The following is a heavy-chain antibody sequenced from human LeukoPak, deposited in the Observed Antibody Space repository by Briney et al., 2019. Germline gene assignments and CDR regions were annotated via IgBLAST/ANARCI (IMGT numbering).Heavy chain of an antibody. CDR2: MNPNTGDT. D-gene: IGHD1-26*01. J-gene: IGHJ4*02. CDR1: GYTFTGYD. V-gene: IGHV1-8*01. Sequence: ASVRVSCKASGYTFTGYDINWVRQATGQGLEWMGWMNPNTGDTGYAQKFQGRVTMTRNSSIDTAYMELSGLRSEDTAVYYCTRGSLSGSSRDYWGQGTLLTVSS. CDR3: TRGSLSGSSRDY.